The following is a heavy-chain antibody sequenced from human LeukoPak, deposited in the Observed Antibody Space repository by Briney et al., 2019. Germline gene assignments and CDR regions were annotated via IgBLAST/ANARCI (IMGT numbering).Heavy chain of an antibody. D-gene: IGHD3-3*02. CDR3: ARDSPRVLGAFDI. CDR1: GGSISSYY. CDR2: IYYSGST. J-gene: IGHJ3*02. Sequence: PSETLSLTCTVSGGSISSYYWSWIRQPPGKGLKWIGYIYYSGSTNYNPSLKSRVTISVDTSKNQFSLKLSSVTAADTAVYYCARDSPRVLGAFDIWGQGTMVTVSS. V-gene: IGHV4-59*01.